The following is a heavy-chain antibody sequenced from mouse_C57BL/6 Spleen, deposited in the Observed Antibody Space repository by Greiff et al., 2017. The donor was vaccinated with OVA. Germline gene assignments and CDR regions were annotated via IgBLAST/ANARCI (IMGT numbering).Heavy chain of an antibody. V-gene: IGHV5-4*01. D-gene: IGHD2-5*01. J-gene: IGHJ3*01. Sequence: EVQRVESGGGLVKPGGSLKLSCAASGFTFSSYAMSWVRQTPEKRLEWVATISDGGSYTYYPDNVKGRFTISRDNAKNNLYLQMSHLKSEDTAMYYCARGDSNYGWFAYWGQGTLVTVSA. CDR3: ARGDSNYGWFAY. CDR2: ISDGGSYT. CDR1: GFTFSSYA.